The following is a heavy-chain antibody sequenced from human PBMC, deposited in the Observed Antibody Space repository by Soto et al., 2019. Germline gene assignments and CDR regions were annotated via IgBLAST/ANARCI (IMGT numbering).Heavy chain of an antibody. D-gene: IGHD3-10*01. Sequence: PGGSLRLSCAASGFTFSSYSMNWVRQAPGKGLEWVSYISSSSSTIYYADSVKGRFTISRDNAKNSLYLQMNSLRDEDTAVYYCARVESGDKRKFMTLYYGMDVWGQGTTVTVSS. CDR2: ISSSSSTI. V-gene: IGHV3-48*02. CDR1: GFTFSSYS. J-gene: IGHJ6*02. CDR3: ARVESGDKRKFMTLYYGMDV.